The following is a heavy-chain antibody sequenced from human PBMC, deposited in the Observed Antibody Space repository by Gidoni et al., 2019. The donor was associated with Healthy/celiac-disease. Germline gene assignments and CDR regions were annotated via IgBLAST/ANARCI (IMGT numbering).Heavy chain of an antibody. CDR2: IYYSGST. D-gene: IGHD4-17*01. CDR3: ARALRSHFDY. Sequence: QVQLQESGPGLVTPSETLSLTCPVSGGSISSYYWIWIRQPPGKGLEWIGYIYYSGSTNYNPSLKSRVTISVDTSKNKFYLKLSSVTAADTAVYYCARALRSHFDYWGQGTLVTVSS. V-gene: IGHV4-59*01. CDR1: GGSISSYY. J-gene: IGHJ4*02.